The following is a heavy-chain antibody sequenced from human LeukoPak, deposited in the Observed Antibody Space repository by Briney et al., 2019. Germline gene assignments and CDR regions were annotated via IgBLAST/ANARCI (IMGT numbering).Heavy chain of an antibody. J-gene: IGHJ4*02. V-gene: IGHV1-58*02. CDR3: ARDRLTTGGDY. CDR2: IVVGSGNT. CDR1: GFTFTSSA. D-gene: IGHD4-11*01. Sequence: ASVKVSCKASGFTFTSSAMQWVRQARGQRLEWIGWIVVGSGNTNCAQKFQERVTITRDMSTSTAYMELSSLRSEDTAVYYCARDRLTTGGDYWGQGTLVTVSS.